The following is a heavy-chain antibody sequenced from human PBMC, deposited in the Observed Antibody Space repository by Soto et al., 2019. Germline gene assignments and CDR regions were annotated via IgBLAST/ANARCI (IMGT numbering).Heavy chain of an antibody. Sequence: QLVESGGDVVQPGGSLRLVCRDSGFSLSDYVTHWVRQPPGQGPQWLAAVTHDGSQEAYSDSVRGRFSISRDTSERTVYLHLPNVTAEATGVSPCANGSWGPRWFDPWGQGTLVTV. CDR3: ANGSWGPRWFDP. CDR1: GFSLSDYV. D-gene: IGHD2-2*03. J-gene: IGHJ5*02. V-gene: IGHV3-30*18. CDR2: VTHDGSQE.